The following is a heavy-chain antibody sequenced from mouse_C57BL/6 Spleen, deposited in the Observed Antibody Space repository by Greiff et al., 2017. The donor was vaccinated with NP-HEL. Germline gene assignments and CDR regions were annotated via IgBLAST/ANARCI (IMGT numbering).Heavy chain of an antibody. J-gene: IGHJ2*01. CDR3: ARAPWYYFDY. CDR2: IYPGDGDT. V-gene: IGHV1-82*01. CDR1: GYAFSSSW. Sequence: QVQLQQSGPELVKPGASVKISCKASGYAFSSSWMNWVKQRPGKGLEWIGRIYPGDGDTNYNGKFKGKATLTADKSSSTAYMKLSSLTSEDSAVYFCARAPWYYFDYWGQGTTLTVSS.